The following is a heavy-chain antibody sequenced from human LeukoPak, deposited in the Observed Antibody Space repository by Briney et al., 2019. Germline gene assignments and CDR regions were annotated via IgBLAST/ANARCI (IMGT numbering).Heavy chain of an antibody. Sequence: GGSLGLSCAASGFTFSTYCMHWVRQAPGKGLEWVAIISYDGNDKDYAHSVRGRFTISRDNSKNTLYLQMNSLRGEDTAVYYCAKSTAPARYYLDYWGQGILVTVSS. J-gene: IGHJ4*02. CDR1: GFTFSTYC. CDR3: AKSTAPARYYLDY. V-gene: IGHV3-30*18. CDR2: ISYDGNDK. D-gene: IGHD2-2*01.